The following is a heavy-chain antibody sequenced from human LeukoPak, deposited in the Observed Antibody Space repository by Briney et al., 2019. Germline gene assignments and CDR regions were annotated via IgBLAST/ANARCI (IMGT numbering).Heavy chain of an antibody. V-gene: IGHV3-48*03. J-gene: IGHJ4*02. CDR2: ISSSGSTI. CDR1: GFTFSSYE. CDR3: AKGGSGSGWYRYFDY. Sequence: GGSLRLSCAASGFTFSSYEMNWVRQAPGKGLEWVSYISSSGSTIYYADSVKGRFTISRDNSKNTLYLQMNSLRAEDTAVYYCAKGGSGSGWYRYFDYWGQGTLVTVSS. D-gene: IGHD6-19*01.